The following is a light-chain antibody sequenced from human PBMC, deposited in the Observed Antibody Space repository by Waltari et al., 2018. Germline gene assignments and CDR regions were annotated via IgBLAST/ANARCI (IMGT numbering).Light chain of an antibody. Sequence: QSALTQPASVSGSPGQSITISCTVTSSYVGGYNSVSWSQQHPGKAPKLMIYDVTKRPSGVSDRFSGSKSGNTASMTISGLQAEDEADYYCNSYTSSSTLWVFGGGTKLTVL. CDR3: NSYTSSSTLWV. CDR2: DVT. J-gene: IGLJ3*02. CDR1: SSYVGGYNS. V-gene: IGLV2-14*01.